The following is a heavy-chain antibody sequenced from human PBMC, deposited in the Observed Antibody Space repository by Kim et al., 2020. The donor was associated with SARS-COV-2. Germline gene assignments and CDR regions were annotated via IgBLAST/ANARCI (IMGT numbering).Heavy chain of an antibody. D-gene: IGHD6-13*01. CDR2: INTNTGNP. V-gene: IGHV7-4-1*02. J-gene: IGHJ4*02. Sequence: ASVKVSCQASGYTFTSYAMNWVRQAPGQGLVWMGWINTNTGNPTSAQGFTGRFVFSLDTSVSTAYLQISSLKAEDTAVYYCAREIAAADDPFDYWGQGTLVTVAA. CDR3: AREIAAADDPFDY. CDR1: GYTFTSYA.